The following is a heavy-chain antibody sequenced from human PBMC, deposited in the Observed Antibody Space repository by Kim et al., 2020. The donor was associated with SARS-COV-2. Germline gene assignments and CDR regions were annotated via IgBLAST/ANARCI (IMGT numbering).Heavy chain of an antibody. CDR2: IASSGVNT. D-gene: IGHD7-27*01. Sequence: GGSLRLSCAASGFTFSTCAMSWVRQAPGKGLEWVSSIASSGVNTYYADSVKGRFTVSRDNSKNALYLQMNSLRADDTALYYCAKGGLGTRGGVDYWGQG. V-gene: IGHV3-23*01. CDR3: AKGGLGTRGGVDY. J-gene: IGHJ4*02. CDR1: GFTFSTCA.